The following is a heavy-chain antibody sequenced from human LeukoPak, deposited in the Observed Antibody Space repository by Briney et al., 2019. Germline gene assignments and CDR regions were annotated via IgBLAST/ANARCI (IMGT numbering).Heavy chain of an antibody. D-gene: IGHD6-19*01. J-gene: IGHJ5*02. CDR3: ARVYSSGWYGVWFDP. V-gene: IGHV4-34*01. CDR2: INHSGST. CDR1: GGSFSGYY. Sequence: SETLSLTCAVYGGSFSGYYWSWIRQPPGKGLEWIGEINHSGSTNYNPSLKSRVTISVDTSNNQFSLKLSSVTAADTAVYYCARVYSSGWYGVWFDPWGQGTLVTVSS.